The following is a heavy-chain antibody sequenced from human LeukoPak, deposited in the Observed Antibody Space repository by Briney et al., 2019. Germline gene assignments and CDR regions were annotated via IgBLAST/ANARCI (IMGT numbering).Heavy chain of an antibody. V-gene: IGHV3-23*01. D-gene: IGHD3-9*01. CDR2: ISGSGGST. Sequence: AGSLRLSCAAAGFTFSSYGMSWVRQAPGNGLGWVSAISGSGGSTYYAGSVKGRFTISRDNSKNTLYLQMNSLRAEDTAVYYCAKGNDRDFDWLPSFDYWGQGTLVTVSS. J-gene: IGHJ4*02. CDR1: GFTFSSYG. CDR3: AKGNDRDFDWLPSFDY.